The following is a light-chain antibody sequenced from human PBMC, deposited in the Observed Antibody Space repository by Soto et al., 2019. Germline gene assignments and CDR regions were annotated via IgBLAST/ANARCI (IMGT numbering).Light chain of an antibody. J-gene: IGKJ1*01. CDR2: GVS. Sequence: EIVLTPFPGTLFMSTGERATLSCRTSQSISHKYLAWYQQKPGQAPRLLIHGVSSRATGIPDRFSGSGSGTDFTLIINTLEPEDFAVYYCQLYSGSPWTFGQGTKVDI. CDR1: QSISHKY. V-gene: IGKV3-20*01. CDR3: QLYSGSPWT.